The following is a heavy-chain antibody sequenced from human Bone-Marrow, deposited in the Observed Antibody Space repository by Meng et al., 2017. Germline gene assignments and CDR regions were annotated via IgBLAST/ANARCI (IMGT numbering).Heavy chain of an antibody. CDR2: ISGSGGST. CDR1: GGSFSDYY. V-gene: IGHV3-23*01. D-gene: IGHD3-10*01. J-gene: IGHJ4*02. CDR3: AKVVRLLWFGVDY. Sequence: ETLSLTCVVSGGSFSDYYWSWIRQPPGKGLEWVSAISGSGGSTYYADSVKGRFTISRDNSKNTLYLQMNSLRAEDTAVYYCAKVVRLLWFGVDYWGQGTLVTVSS.